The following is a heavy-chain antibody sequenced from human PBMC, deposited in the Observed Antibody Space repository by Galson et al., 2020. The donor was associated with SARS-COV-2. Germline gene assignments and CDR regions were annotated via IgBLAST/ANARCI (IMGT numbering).Heavy chain of an antibody. CDR3: ARQILTGYYAVYYFDY. V-gene: IGHV4-39*01. D-gene: IGHD3-9*01. CDR2: IYYSESH. J-gene: IGHJ4*02. Sequence: SETLSLTCTVSGGSISSSSYYWGWIRQPPGEGLEWIGSIYYSESHYYNPSLTSRVTMSVDTSKNQFSLKLSSVTAADTAVYYCARQILTGYYAVYYFDYWGQGTLVTVSS. CDR1: GGSISSSSYY.